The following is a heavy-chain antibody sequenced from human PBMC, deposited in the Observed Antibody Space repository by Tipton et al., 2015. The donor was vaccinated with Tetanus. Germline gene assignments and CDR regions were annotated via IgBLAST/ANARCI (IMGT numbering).Heavy chain of an antibody. Sequence: TLSLTCNVSGGLITTGGYSWGWIRQPPGQGLEWLGYIYQTDSTYYNPSVRSRLTLSLQRSKNQVSLKLRSVTAADTAVYYCVRGRGLGAYSFGFEYWGQGAQVTVSS. CDR1: GGLITTGGYS. D-gene: IGHD5-12*01. J-gene: IGHJ4*02. CDR2: IYQTDST. CDR3: VRGRGLGAYSFGFEY. V-gene: IGHV4-30-2*01.